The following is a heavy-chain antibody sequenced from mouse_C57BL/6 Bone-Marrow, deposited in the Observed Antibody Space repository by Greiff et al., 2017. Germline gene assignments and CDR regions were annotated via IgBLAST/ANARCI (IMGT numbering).Heavy chain of an antibody. CDR3: SEPSYYDCSSYTWFAY. CDR1: GFNIKNTY. CDR2: IDPANGNT. V-gene: IGHV14-3*01. D-gene: IGHD1-1*01. Sequence: EVQLQESVAELVRPGASVKLSCTASGFNIKNTYMHWVKQRPEQGLEWIGRIDPANGNTKYAPKFQGKATITADTSSNTAYLQLSSLTSEDTAIYYCSEPSYYDCSSYTWFAYWGQGTLVTVSA. J-gene: IGHJ3*01.